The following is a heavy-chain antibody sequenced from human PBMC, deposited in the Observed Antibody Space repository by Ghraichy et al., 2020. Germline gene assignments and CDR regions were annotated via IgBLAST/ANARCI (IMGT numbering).Heavy chain of an antibody. CDR1: GYSFTSYW. CDR3: ARHKGGNSWDAFDI. D-gene: IGHD4-23*01. CDR2: IYPGDSDT. V-gene: IGHV5-51*01. Sequence: GESLNISCKGSGYSFTSYWIGWVRQMSGKGLQWMGIIYPGDSDTRYSPSFQGQVTISADESINTAYLQWSSLKASDTAMYYCARHKGGNSWDAFDIWGQGTVVTVSS. J-gene: IGHJ3*02.